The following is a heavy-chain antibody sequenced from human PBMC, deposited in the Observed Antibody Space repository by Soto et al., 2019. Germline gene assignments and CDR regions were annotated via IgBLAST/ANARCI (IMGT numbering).Heavy chain of an antibody. CDR2: ISYDGSNK. J-gene: IGHJ3*02. CDR3: ARDFVVVPAALWGGPEFDI. V-gene: IGHV3-30-3*01. D-gene: IGHD2-2*01. CDR1: GFTFSSYA. Sequence: GGSLRLSCAASGFTFSSYAMHWVRQAPGKGLEWVAVISYDGSNKYYADSVKGRFTISRDNSKNTLYLQMNSLRAEDTAVYYCARDFVVVPAALWGGPEFDIWGQGTMVTVSS.